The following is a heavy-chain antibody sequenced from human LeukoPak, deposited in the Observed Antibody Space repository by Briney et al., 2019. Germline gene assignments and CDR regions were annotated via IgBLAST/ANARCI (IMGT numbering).Heavy chain of an antibody. D-gene: IGHD3-10*01. J-gene: IGHJ5*02. CDR2: IKTEIEGGTT. CDR3: TTDEVVRGATGLDWFDP. Sequence: GGSLRLSCAASGFTFSNAWLSCVRQAPGKGLEWVGHIKTEIEGGTTEYPAPVKGRFTISRDDSTSTLYLEMNSLKTEDPAVYYCTTDEVVRGATGLDWFDPWGQGTLVTVSS. V-gene: IGHV3-15*01. CDR1: GFTFSNAW.